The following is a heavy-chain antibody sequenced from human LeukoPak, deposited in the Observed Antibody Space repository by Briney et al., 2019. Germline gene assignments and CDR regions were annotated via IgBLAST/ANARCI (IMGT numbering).Heavy chain of an antibody. CDR1: GFTFSDYY. CDR2: ISSSGSTI. J-gene: IGHJ3*02. D-gene: IGHD2-15*01. CDR3: ASEPGWRTAFDI. V-gene: IGHV3-11*04. Sequence: AGGSLRLSCAASGFTFSDYYMSWIRQAPGKGLEWVSYISSSGSTIYYADSVKGRFTISRDNAKNSLCLQMNSLRAEDTAVYYCASEPGWRTAFDIWGQGTMVTVSS.